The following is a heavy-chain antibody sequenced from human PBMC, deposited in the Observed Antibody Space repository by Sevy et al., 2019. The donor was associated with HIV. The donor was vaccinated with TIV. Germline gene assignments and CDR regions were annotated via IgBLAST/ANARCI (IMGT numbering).Heavy chain of an antibody. CDR2: ISSEGSYK. Sequence: GGSLRLSCAASGFSFSTHGMHWVRRAPGYGPEWVAVISSEGSYKNYADSAKGRFTISRDNSNNMLYLQMNSLRPEDTAIYYCARDAGYDIVLYPGYWGQGTLVTVSS. CDR3: ARDAGYDIVLYPGY. J-gene: IGHJ4*02. V-gene: IGHV3-30*03. D-gene: IGHD2-2*01. CDR1: GFSFSTHG.